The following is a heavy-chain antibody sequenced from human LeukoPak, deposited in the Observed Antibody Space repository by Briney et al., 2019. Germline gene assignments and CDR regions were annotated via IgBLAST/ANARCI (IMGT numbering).Heavy chain of an antibody. J-gene: IGHJ4*02. Sequence: GGTLRLSCAASGFTFSSYGMSWVRQAPGKGLEWVSAISGSGGSTYYADSVKGRFTISRDNSKNTLYLQMNSLRAEDTAVYYCAKRQVGAKCFDYWGQGTLVTVSS. CDR2: ISGSGGST. CDR1: GFTFSSYG. D-gene: IGHD1-26*01. CDR3: AKRQVGAKCFDY. V-gene: IGHV3-23*01.